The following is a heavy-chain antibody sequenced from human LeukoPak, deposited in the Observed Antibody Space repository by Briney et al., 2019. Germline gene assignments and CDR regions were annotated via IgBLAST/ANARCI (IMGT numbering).Heavy chain of an antibody. CDR3: ARVLRYFDWYADY. CDR2: IRYDGSHK. Sequence: GGSLRLSCTASGFTFSSYGMHWVRQAPGKGLEWVTFIRYDGSHKYYADSVKGRFTISRDNSKNTLYLQMNSLRAEDTAVYYCARVLRYFDWYADYWGQGTLVTASS. D-gene: IGHD3-9*01. V-gene: IGHV3-30*02. J-gene: IGHJ4*02. CDR1: GFTFSSYG.